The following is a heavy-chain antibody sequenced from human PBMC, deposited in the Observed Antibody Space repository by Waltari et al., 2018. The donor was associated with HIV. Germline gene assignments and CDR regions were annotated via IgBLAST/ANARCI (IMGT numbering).Heavy chain of an antibody. CDR3: ARGRGSYSLDY. Sequence: QVQLVQSGAEVQQPAASVKVACKASGSNLTNYAIHWVGQARGQRLEWMGWSNAGNGDTKYSQEFQGRVTITSDTSASTAYMELSSLRSEDMAVYYCARGRGSYSLDYWGQGTLVTVSS. CDR1: GSNLTNYA. J-gene: IGHJ4*02. CDR2: SNAGNGDT. V-gene: IGHV1-3*02. D-gene: IGHD1-26*01.